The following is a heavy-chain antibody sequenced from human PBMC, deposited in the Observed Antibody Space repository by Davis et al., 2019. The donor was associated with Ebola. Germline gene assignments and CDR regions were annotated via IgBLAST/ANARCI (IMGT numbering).Heavy chain of an antibody. CDR1: GGSISSGGYY. J-gene: IGHJ4*02. CDR2: IYYSGST. Sequence: SETLSLTCTVSGGSISSGGYYWSWIRQHPGKGLEWIGYIYYSGSTYYNPSIKSRVTISVDTSKNQFSLKLSSVTAADTAVYYCARGSLAFGGVIVPYYFDYWGQGTLVTVSS. CDR3: ARGSLAFGGVIVPYYFDY. V-gene: IGHV4-31*03. D-gene: IGHD3-16*02.